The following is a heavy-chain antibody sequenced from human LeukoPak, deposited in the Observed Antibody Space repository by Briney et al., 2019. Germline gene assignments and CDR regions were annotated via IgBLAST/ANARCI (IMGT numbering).Heavy chain of an antibody. V-gene: IGHV3-66*01. D-gene: IGHD3-10*01. Sequence: PGGSLRLSCAVSGILVSTNYMSWVRQAPGKGLEWVSVLQTGGGPEYADSVRGRFTISRDNSQNRLYLHMSSLRAEDTAVYYCARDCGYNSGTYFRSWGQGTLVTVSS. J-gene: IGHJ5*02. CDR2: LQTGGGP. CDR3: ARDCGYNSGTYFRS. CDR1: GILVSTNY.